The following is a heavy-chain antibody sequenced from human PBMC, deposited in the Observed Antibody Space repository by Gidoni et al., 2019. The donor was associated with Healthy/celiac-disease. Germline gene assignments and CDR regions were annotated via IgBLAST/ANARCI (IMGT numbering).Heavy chain of an antibody. J-gene: IGHJ5*02. CDR2: IYYSGST. D-gene: IGHD3-3*01. CDR3: ARAPYYDFWSGYYNWFDP. Sequence: QVQLQESGPGLVKPSETLSLTCTVSGGSISSYSWSWIRQPPGKGLEWIGYIYYSGSTNYNPSLKSRVTISVDTSKNQFSRKLSSVTAADTAVYYCARAPYYDFWSGYYNWFDPWGQGTLVTVSS. V-gene: IGHV4-59*01. CDR1: GGSISSYS.